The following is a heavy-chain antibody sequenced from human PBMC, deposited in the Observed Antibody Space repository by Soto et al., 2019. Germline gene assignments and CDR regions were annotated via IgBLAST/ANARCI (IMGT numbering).Heavy chain of an antibody. Sequence: SETLSLTCTVSGVSISSRNYYWSWIRQSPGKGLEWLGYIYYTGTTHYNPSVKSRVTISLDTSKDHFSLNLSSVTAADTAIYYCATVPHAYGTNWIDSWGQGTLVTVSS. D-gene: IGHD1-7*01. CDR2: IYYTGTT. CDR1: GVSISSRNYY. V-gene: IGHV4-30-4*01. CDR3: ATVPHAYGTNWIDS. J-gene: IGHJ5*01.